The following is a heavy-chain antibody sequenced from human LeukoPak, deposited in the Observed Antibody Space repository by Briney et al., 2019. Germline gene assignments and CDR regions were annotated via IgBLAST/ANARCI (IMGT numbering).Heavy chain of an antibody. CDR3: ARRGYYDSSGYDY. Sequence: GGSLRLSCVASGFTFSSRDWMTWVRQATGKGLEWVANIKQDGREKNKVDSVKGRFTISRDNDKNSVDLQMNSLRAEDTAVYYCARRGYYDSSGYDYWGQGTLVTVSS. V-gene: IGHV3-7*01. D-gene: IGHD3-22*01. CDR2: IKQDGREK. CDR1: GFTFSSRDW. J-gene: IGHJ4*02.